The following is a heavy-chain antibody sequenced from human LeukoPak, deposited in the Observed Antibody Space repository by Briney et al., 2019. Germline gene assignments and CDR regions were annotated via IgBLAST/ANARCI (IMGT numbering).Heavy chain of an antibody. J-gene: IGHJ6*03. CDR3: ASPPDIVVIPAAVTDYYYMDV. V-gene: IGHV3-48*04. CDR1: GFTFSPYN. CDR2: ISSSGRTR. D-gene: IGHD2-2*01. Sequence: GGSLRLSCAASGFTFSPYNLNWVRQAPGKGLERVSHISSSGRTRYYAASVKGRFTISRDNAKNSPYLQMNSLRAEDTAVYYCASPPDIVVIPAAVTDYYYMDVWGKGTTVTVSS.